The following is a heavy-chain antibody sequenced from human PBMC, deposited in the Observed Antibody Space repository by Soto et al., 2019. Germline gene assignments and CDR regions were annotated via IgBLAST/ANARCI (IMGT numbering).Heavy chain of an antibody. CDR2: IYYSGST. CDR3: ARLPYSYHNIDY. Sequence: QLQLQESGPGLVKPSETLSLTCTVSGGSISSSSYYWAWIRQPPGKGLEWIGTIYYSGSTYYNPSLKSRVTISQNTSKNHFSLKLSSVTAADTAVYFCARLPYSYHNIDYWGQGTLVTVSS. J-gene: IGHJ4*02. V-gene: IGHV4-39*01. D-gene: IGHD3-22*01. CDR1: GGSISSSSYY.